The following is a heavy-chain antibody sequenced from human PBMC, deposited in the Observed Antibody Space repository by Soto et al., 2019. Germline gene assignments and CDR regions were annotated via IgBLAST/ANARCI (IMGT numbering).Heavy chain of an antibody. CDR1: GYSFSKHW. CDR2: IYPGDSDT. J-gene: IGHJ6*02. V-gene: IGHV5-51*01. Sequence: GESLKISCKGSGYSFSKHWIAWVRQMSGKGLEWMGHIYPGDSDTRYSPSFQGQVTISADKSISTAYLQWSSLKASDTAMYYCARHRRCSSTSCYSNYYYYGMDVWGQGTTVTVSS. CDR3: ARHRRCSSTSCYSNYYYYGMDV. D-gene: IGHD2-2*02.